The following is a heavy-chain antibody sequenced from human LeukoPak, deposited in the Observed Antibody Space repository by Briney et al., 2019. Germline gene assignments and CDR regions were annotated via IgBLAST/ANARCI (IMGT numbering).Heavy chain of an antibody. CDR3: ARDPGMITFGGVIVRFYFDY. Sequence: GASVKVSCKASGYTFTGYYMHWVRQAPGQGGEWVGWINPNRGGTSCAQKFQGRVTMTRDTSISTAYIELSRLRSDDTAVYYCARDPGMITFGGVIVRFYFDYWGQGTLVTVSS. CDR2: INPNRGGT. J-gene: IGHJ4*02. V-gene: IGHV1-2*02. D-gene: IGHD3-16*02. CDR1: GYTFTGYY.